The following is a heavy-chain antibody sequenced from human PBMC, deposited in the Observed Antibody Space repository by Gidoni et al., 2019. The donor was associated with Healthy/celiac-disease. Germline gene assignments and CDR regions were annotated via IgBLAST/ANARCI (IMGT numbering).Heavy chain of an antibody. CDR2: TYYRSSWYN. Sequence: QVQLQQSGPGIMQPSQTPSPTCAFSGDSVSSNSSALYWIRQSPSGGLEWLGRTYYRSSWYNDYAVSVRGRITINPDTSRNHFSLLLDSVTPEDSALYYCAREPTYSSGWSPAGSVGDYYYYGMDVWGQGTTVTVSS. J-gene: IGHJ6*02. V-gene: IGHV6-1*01. CDR1: GDSVSSNSSA. D-gene: IGHD6-19*01. CDR3: AREPTYSSGWSPAGSVGDYYYYGMDV.